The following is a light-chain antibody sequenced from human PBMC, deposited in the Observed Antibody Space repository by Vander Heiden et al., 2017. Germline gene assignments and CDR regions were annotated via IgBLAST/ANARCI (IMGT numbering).Light chain of an antibody. CDR2: RAS. CDR3: QQHNGGWT. Sequence: DIQMTQSPSTLSASVGDRVTITCRASQSVDSWLAWYQQKPGKAPKLLIYRASSLESGVPSRFSGSGSGTEFTLTISSLQPDDFATYYFQQHNGGWTFGQGTKLEIK. V-gene: IGKV1-5*03. J-gene: IGKJ1*01. CDR1: QSVDSW.